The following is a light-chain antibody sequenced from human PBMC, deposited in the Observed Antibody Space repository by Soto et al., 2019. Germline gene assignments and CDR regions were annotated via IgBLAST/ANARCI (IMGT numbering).Light chain of an antibody. CDR3: SSYTSSSTPYV. CDR1: SSDVGGYNY. J-gene: IGLJ1*01. CDR2: EVS. V-gene: IGLV2-14*01. Sequence: QSALTQPASVSGSPGQSITISCTGTSSDVGGYNYVSWYQQHPGKAPKLMIYEVSNRPSGVSNRFSGSKSGNTASLTISGLLAEDEADYYCSSYTSSSTPYVFGTGTQLTVL.